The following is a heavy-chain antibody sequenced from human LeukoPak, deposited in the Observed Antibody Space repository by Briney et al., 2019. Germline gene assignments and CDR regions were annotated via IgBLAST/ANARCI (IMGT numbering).Heavy chain of an antibody. V-gene: IGHV4-61*02. CDR2: IYNNGST. D-gene: IGHD7-27*01. Sequence: PSETLSLTCTVSGGSISSGSYYWSWIRQPAGKGLECIGRIYNNGSTYYSPSLKSRVTMSVDTSKNQFSLRLSSVTAADTAVYYCARDNSNWGSEWFDPWGQGTLVTVSS. CDR1: GGSISSGSYY. J-gene: IGHJ5*02. CDR3: ARDNSNWGSEWFDP.